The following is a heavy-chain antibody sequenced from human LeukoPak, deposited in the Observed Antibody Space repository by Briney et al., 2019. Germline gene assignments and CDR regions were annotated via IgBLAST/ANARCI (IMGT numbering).Heavy chain of an antibody. CDR2: IYYSESI. CDR1: GGSISSYY. D-gene: IGHD3-10*01. Sequence: PSETLSLTCTVSGGSISSYYWSWIRQPPGKGLGWRWDIYYSESIKYNPSLKSRVTISVDTSKNQFSLKLSSVTAADTAVYYCARHSGSGSYIFDYWGQGTLVTVSS. CDR3: ARHSGSGSYIFDY. J-gene: IGHJ4*02. V-gene: IGHV4-59*08.